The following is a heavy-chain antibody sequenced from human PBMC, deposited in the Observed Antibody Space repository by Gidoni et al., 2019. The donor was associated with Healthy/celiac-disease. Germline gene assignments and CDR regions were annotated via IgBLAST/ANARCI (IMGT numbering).Heavy chain of an antibody. J-gene: IGHJ3*02. CDR3: ASPDFDIVVVPAASDDAFDI. Sequence: QLQLQESGPGLVKPSETLSLTCTVSGGSISSSSYYWGWIRQPPGKGLEWIVSIYYSGSTYYNPSLKSRVTISVDTSKNQFSLKLSSVTAADTAVYYCASPDFDIVVVPAASDDAFDIWGQGTMVTVSS. CDR2: IYYSGST. CDR1: GGSISSSSYY. V-gene: IGHV4-39*01. D-gene: IGHD2-2*01.